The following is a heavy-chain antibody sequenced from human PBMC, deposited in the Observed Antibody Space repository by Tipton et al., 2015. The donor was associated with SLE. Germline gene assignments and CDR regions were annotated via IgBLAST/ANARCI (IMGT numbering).Heavy chain of an antibody. CDR3: ARGGGSSSWYSMSYFDY. CDR2: IYYSGST. D-gene: IGHD6-13*01. Sequence: TLSLTCTVSGGSISSYYWSWIRQPPGKGLEWIGYIYYSGSTNYNPSLKSRVIISLDTSKNQFSLKLSSVTAADTAVYYCARGGGSSSWYSMSYFDYWGQGTLVTVSS. CDR1: GGSISSYY. V-gene: IGHV4-59*07. J-gene: IGHJ4*02.